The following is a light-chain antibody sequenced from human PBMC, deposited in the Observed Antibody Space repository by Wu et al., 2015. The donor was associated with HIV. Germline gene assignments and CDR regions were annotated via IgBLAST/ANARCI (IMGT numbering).Light chain of an antibody. CDR2: AAS. J-gene: IGKJ2*01. CDR1: QGISSY. CDR3: QQVNSYPVT. Sequence: DIQLTQSPSFLSASVGDRVTITCRASQGISSYLAWYQQKPGKAPKLLIYAASTLQRGVPSRFSGSGSGTDFTLTISSLQPEDFATYYCQQVNSYPVTFGQRTKLEIK. V-gene: IGKV1-9*01.